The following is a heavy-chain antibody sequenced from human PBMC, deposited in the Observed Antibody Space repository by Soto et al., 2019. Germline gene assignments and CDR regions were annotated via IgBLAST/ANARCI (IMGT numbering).Heavy chain of an antibody. Sequence: ASVKVSCKASGYIFTEYHIHWVRQAPGQGLEFMGWINTNNGGAGSAQQFQGRVTVTRDTSINTVYLELSNLRSDDTAVYFCAKERGSNSLHPSYNWFDTCGQGTLVTVSS. V-gene: IGHV1-2*02. J-gene: IGHJ5*02. CDR1: GYIFTEYH. CDR2: INTNNGGA. CDR3: AKERGSNSLHPSYNWFDT. D-gene: IGHD6-13*01.